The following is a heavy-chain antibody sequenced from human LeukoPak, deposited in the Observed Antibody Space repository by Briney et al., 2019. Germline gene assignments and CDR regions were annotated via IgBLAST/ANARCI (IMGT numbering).Heavy chain of an antibody. CDR2: ISGSGGST. Sequence: GGSLRLSCAASGFTVSSSYMSWVRQAPGKGLEWVSAISGSGGSTYYADSVKGRFTISRDNSKNTLYLQMNSLRAEDTAVYYCAKDFTRVAARWFDYWGQGTLVTVSS. CDR3: AKDFTRVAARWFDY. CDR1: GFTVSSSY. V-gene: IGHV3-23*01. D-gene: IGHD2-15*01. J-gene: IGHJ4*02.